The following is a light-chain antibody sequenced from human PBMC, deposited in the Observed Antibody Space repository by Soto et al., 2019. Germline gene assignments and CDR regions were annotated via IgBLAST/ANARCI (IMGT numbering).Light chain of an antibody. V-gene: IGKV3-20*01. CDR3: QQYGTSYLT. J-gene: IGKJ4*01. CDR2: GAS. Sequence: EVVLTQSPRTLSLSPGERATLSCRASETVTNNYLAWYQQNPGQAPRLVIYGASTRATGIPDRFGGSGSGTDFTLTISRLEPEDFAVYYGQQYGTSYLTFGGGTKVEIK. CDR1: ETVTNNY.